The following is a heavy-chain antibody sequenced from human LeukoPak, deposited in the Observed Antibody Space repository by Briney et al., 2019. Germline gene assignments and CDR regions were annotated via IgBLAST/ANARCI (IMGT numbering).Heavy chain of an antibody. CDR2: INPNSGGT. CDR3: ARANSDYAPDY. J-gene: IGHJ4*02. CDR1: GYTFTNYD. Sequence: ASVKVSCKASGYTFTNYDINWVRQAPGQGLEWMGWINPNSGGTNYAQKFQGRVTMTRDTSISTAYMELSRLRSDDTAVYYCARANSDYAPDYWGQGTLVTVSS. V-gene: IGHV1-2*02. D-gene: IGHD4-17*01.